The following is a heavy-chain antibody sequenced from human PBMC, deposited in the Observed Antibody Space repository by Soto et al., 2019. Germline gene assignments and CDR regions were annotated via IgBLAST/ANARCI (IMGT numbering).Heavy chain of an antibody. Sequence: PAATLAVTCTFSLGPTSIHYWSSTRQPPGKGLEWIGYIYYSGSTNYNPSLKSRVTISVDTSKNQFPLKLSSVTAADTAVYYCARVILSSGWHRDYYYGMDVWGQGTTVTVSS. J-gene: IGHJ6*01. D-gene: IGHD6-19*01. CDR3: ARVILSSGWHRDYYYGMDV. CDR1: LGPTSIHY. V-gene: IGHV4-59*11. CDR2: IYYSGST.